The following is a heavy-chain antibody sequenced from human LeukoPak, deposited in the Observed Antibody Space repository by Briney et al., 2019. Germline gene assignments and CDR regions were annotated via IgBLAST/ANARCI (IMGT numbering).Heavy chain of an antibody. V-gene: IGHV5-51*01. D-gene: IGHD1-7*01. CDR2: IYPGDSDT. CDR1: GYSFTSYW. Sequence: GESLQISCQGSGYSFTSYWIGWGRQVPGKGLEWMGIIYPGDSDTRYSPSFQGQVTISADKSISTAYLQWSSLKASDTAMYYCARTITGTTHFDYWGQGTLVTVSS. CDR3: ARTITGTTHFDY. J-gene: IGHJ4*02.